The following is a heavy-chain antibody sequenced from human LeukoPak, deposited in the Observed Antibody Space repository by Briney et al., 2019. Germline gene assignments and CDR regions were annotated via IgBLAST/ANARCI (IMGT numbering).Heavy chain of an antibody. CDR1: GFTFSDYY. D-gene: IGHD4-17*01. CDR3: AKLHDYGDYRPN. J-gene: IGHJ4*02. CDR2: ISSSGSTI. V-gene: IGHV3-11*01. Sequence: GGSLRLSCAASGFTFSDYYMSWIRQAPGKGLEWVSYISSSGSTIYYADSVKGRFTISRDNAKNSLYLQMNSLRAEDTAVYYCAKLHDYGDYRPNWGQGTLVTVSS.